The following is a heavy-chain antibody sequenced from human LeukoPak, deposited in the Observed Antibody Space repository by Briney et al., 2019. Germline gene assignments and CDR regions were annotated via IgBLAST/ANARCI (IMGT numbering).Heavy chain of an antibody. D-gene: IGHD4-17*01. CDR1: GFTFSSYS. J-gene: IGHJ4*02. Sequence: GXSLRLSCAASGFTFSSYSMNWVRQAPGKGLEWVSSISSSSSYIYYADSVKGRFTISRDNAKNSLYLQMNSLRAEDTAVYYCARESTVTTSFDYWGQGTLVTVSS. CDR3: ARESTVTTSFDY. V-gene: IGHV3-21*01. CDR2: ISSSSSYI.